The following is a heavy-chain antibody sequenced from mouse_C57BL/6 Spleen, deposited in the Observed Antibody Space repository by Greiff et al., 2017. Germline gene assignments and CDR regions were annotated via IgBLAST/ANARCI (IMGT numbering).Heavy chain of an antibody. V-gene: IGHV3-6*01. J-gene: IGHJ4*01. Sequence: EVQLQQSGPGLVKPSQSLSLTCSVTGYSITSGYYWNWIRQFPGNKLEWMGYISYDGSNNYNPSLKNRISITRDTSKNQFFLKLNSVTTEDTATYYCARVGYDYDVGYAMDYWGQGTSVTVSS. CDR3: ARVGYDYDVGYAMDY. CDR1: GYSITSGYY. CDR2: ISYDGSN. D-gene: IGHD2-4*01.